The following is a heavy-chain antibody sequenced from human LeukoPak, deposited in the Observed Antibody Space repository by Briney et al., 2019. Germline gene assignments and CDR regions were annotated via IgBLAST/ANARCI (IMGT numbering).Heavy chain of an antibody. D-gene: IGHD5-12*01. CDR3: ARVYSGSWYFDL. V-gene: IGHV3-48*03. Sequence: GGSLRPSCAASGLTFSGYEMNWVRQAPGKGLEWVSYISRSGRTIYDADSVKGRFTISRDNAKNSLYLQMNSLRAEDTAVYYCARVYSGSWYFDLWGRGTLVTVSS. CDR1: GLTFSGYE. J-gene: IGHJ2*01. CDR2: ISRSGRTI.